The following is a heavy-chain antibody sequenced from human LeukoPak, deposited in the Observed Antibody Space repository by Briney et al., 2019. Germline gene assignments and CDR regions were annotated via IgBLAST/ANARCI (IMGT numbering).Heavy chain of an antibody. CDR1: GYTFTAYY. CDR3: ARVSLTAQYLLDY. J-gene: IGHJ4*02. V-gene: IGHV1-2*02. CDR2: INPNSGGT. Sequence: ASVKVSCKASGYTFTAYYVYWVRQAPGQGLEWMGWINPNSGGTNYARKFQGRVTMTRDTSISTAYMELSRLTSDDTAVYYCARVSLTAQYLLDYWGQGTLVTVSS. D-gene: IGHD2/OR15-2a*01.